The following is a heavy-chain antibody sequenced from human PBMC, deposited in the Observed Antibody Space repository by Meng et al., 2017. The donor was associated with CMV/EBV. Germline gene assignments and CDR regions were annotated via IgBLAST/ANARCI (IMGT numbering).Heavy chain of an antibody. Sequence: SVKVSCKASGYTFIYYDIIWVRQASGQGLEWMGGIIPIFGTANYAQKFQGRVTITTDESTSTAYMELSSLRSEDTAVYYCARESGGYCSSTSCPIDYWGQGTLVTVSS. D-gene: IGHD2-2*01. CDR1: GYTFIYYD. V-gene: IGHV1-69*05. J-gene: IGHJ4*02. CDR2: IIPIFGTA. CDR3: ARESGGYCSSTSCPIDY.